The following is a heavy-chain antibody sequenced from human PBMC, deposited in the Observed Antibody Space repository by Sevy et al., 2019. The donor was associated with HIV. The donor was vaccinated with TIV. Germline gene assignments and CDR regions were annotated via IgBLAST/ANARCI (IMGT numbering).Heavy chain of an antibody. D-gene: IGHD6-19*01. CDR2: MYYSGNT. Sequence: SETLSLTCTVSGGSISSSSNYWGWIRQPPGKGLEWIGSMYYSGNTHYKPSLKSRVTISADTSKNQFSLKLSSVTAADTALYYCVRGSGWYGGNLDYWGQGTLVTVSS. V-gene: IGHV4-39*01. CDR1: GGSISSSSNY. CDR3: VRGSGWYGGNLDY. J-gene: IGHJ4*02.